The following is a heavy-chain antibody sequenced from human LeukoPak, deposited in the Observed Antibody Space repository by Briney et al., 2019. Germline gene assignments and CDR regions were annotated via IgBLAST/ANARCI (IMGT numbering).Heavy chain of an antibody. J-gene: IGHJ4*02. V-gene: IGHV3-43*02. CDR3: AKDRGTIFNVLNYHFDS. D-gene: IGHD3-3*01. CDR2: INGDGDDT. Sequence: PGGSLRLSCAASGFTFDDYAMHWVRQAPGKGLEWVSIINGDGDDTRHADSVKGRFTISRDNGKKSLYLQMNSLRTEDTALYYCAKDRGTIFNVLNYHFDSWGQGTLVTVSS. CDR1: GFTFDDYA.